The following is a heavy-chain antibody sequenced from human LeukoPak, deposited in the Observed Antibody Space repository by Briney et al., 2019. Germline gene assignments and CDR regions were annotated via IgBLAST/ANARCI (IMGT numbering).Heavy chain of an antibody. CDR3: ARLAPGNYDILTGDPKVVFDY. V-gene: IGHV4-59*01. CDR1: GGSISSFF. D-gene: IGHD3-9*01. Sequence: SSETLSLTCTVSGGSISSFFWSWIRQPPGKGLEWIGYVHSSGSTKYNPSLKSPLIISVDMSKNQFSLKLRSVSVADTAVYYCARLAPGNYDILTGDPKVVFDYWGQGALVTVSS. J-gene: IGHJ4*02. CDR2: VHSSGST.